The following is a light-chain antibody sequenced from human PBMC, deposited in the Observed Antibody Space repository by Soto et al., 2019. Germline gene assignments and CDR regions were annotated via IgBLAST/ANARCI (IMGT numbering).Light chain of an antibody. CDR2: EVN. J-gene: IGLJ1*01. CDR3: SSYAGSNRV. CDR1: SSDIGAYDY. V-gene: IGLV2-14*01. Sequence: ALTQPASLSGSPGQSLTISCTGTSSDIGAYDYVSWFQQHPGKAPKLMISEVNNRPSGVSNRFSGSKSGNTAYLTISGLQVEDEAEYYCSSYAGSNRVFGTGTKV.